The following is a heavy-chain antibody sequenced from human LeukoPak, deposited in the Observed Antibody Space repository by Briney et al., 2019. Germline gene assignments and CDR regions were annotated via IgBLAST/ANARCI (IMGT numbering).Heavy chain of an antibody. J-gene: IGHJ4*01. Sequence: GGSLRLSCAASGFIYSHYGMQWVRQAPGKGLEWVAVTWRDGSNRFYAGSVKGRFTISRDNSQRTLFLQMNSLRVDDTAMYYCVRDAQRGFDYSNSLKYWGHGTLVTVSS. CDR2: TWRDGSNR. CDR3: VRDAQRGFDYSNSLKY. CDR1: GFIYSHYG. D-gene: IGHD4-11*01. V-gene: IGHV3-33*01.